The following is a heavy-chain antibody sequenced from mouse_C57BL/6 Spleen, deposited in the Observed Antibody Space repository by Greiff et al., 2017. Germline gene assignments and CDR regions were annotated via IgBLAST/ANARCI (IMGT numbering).Heavy chain of an antibody. D-gene: IGHD1-1*01. CDR2: IDPEDGET. J-gene: IGHJ2*01. Sequence: VHVKQSGAELVKPGASVKLSCTASGFNIKDYYMHWVKQRTEQGLEWIGRIDPEDGETKYAPKFQGKATITADTSSNTAYLQLSSLTSEDTAVYYCARWGVVATGYFDYWGQGTTLTVSS. CDR3: ARWGVVATGYFDY. V-gene: IGHV14-2*01. CDR1: GFNIKDYY.